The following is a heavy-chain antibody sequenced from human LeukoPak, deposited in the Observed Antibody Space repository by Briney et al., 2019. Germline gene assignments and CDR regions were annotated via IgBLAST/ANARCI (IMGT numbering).Heavy chain of an antibody. CDR2: MYTSGST. CDR3: ARAPIWFGELLNNWFDP. Sequence: SETLSLTCTVSGGSISSGSYYWSWIRQPAGQGLEYIGRMYTSGSTNYNPSLKSRVTISVDTSKNQFSLKLSSVTAADTAVYYCARAPIWFGELLNNWFDPWGQGTLVTVSS. V-gene: IGHV4-61*02. CDR1: GGSISSGSYY. D-gene: IGHD3-10*01. J-gene: IGHJ5*02.